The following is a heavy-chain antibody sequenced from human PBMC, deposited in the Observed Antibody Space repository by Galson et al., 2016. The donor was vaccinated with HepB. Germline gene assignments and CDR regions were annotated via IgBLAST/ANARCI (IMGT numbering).Heavy chain of an antibody. CDR2: ISSSSTYI. V-gene: IGHV3-21*01. CDR1: GFTFSSYS. D-gene: IGHD3-16*02. J-gene: IGHJ6*02. Sequence: SLRLSCAASGFTFSSYSMNWVRQAPGKGLEWVSSISSSSTYIYYADSVTGRFTISRDNAKNTLYLQMNNLRAEDTAVYYCARARVIMSGGGIPTGYYYYGMDVWGQGTTVTVSS. CDR3: ARARVIMSGGGIPTGYYYYGMDV.